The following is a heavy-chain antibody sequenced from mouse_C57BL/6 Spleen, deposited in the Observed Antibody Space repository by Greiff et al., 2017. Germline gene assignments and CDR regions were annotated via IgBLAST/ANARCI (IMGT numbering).Heavy chain of an antibody. D-gene: IGHD1-2*01. Sequence: VKLMESGAELVKPGASVKISCKASGYAFSSYWMNWVKQRPGKGLEWIGQIYPGDGDTNYNGKFKGKATLTADKSSSTAYMQLSSLTSEDSAVYFCARERITTAHWYFEGWGTGTTVTVSS. V-gene: IGHV1-80*01. CDR3: ARERITTAHWYFEG. CDR2: IYPGDGDT. J-gene: IGHJ1*03. CDR1: GYAFSSYW.